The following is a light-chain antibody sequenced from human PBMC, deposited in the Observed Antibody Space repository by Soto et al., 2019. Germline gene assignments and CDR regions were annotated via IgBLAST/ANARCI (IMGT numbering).Light chain of an antibody. Sequence: AIQMTQCPSSLSASVGDRVTITCRASQDIRSYLGWYQQEPGKAPKLLIYAASSLQSGVPSRFSGSGSGTDFTLTINSLQPEDFATYYCLQDYNYPLTLGGGTKVEIK. CDR3: LQDYNYPLT. CDR1: QDIRSY. J-gene: IGKJ4*01. CDR2: AAS. V-gene: IGKV1-6*01.